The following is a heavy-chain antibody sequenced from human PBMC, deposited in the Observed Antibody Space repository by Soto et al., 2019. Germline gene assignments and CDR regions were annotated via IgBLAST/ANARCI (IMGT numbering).Heavy chain of an antibody. J-gene: IGHJ6*02. D-gene: IGHD1-1*01. CDR1: GFTFGDYA. CDR2: IRSKAYGGTT. CDR3: TRGTAQGTHYYYYGMDV. V-gene: IGHV3-49*03. Sequence: GGSLRLSCTASGFTFGDYAMSWFRQAPGKGLEWVGFIRSKAYGGTTEYAASVKGRFTISRDDSKSSAYLQMNSLKTEDTAVYYCTRGTAQGTHYYYYGMDVWGQGTTVTVS.